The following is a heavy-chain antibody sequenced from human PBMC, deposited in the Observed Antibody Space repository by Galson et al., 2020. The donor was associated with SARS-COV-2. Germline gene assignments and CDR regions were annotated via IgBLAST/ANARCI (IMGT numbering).Heavy chain of an antibody. CDR1: GFTFSRYG. D-gene: IGHD3-9*01. CDR2: IWYDGSNK. V-gene: IGHV3-33*01. J-gene: IGHJ4*02. Sequence: GESLKISCAASGFTFSRYGMHWVRQAPGKGLEWVAVIWYDGSNKYYADSVKGRFTISRDNSKNTLYLQMNSLRAEDTAVYYCARESVLYDILTGLHLDYWGQGTLVTVSS. CDR3: ARESVLYDILTGLHLDY.